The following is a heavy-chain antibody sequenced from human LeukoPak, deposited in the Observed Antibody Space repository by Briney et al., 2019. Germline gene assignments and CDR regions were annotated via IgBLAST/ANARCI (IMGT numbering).Heavy chain of an antibody. CDR1: GFTFDDYA. CDR2: ISWNSGSI. J-gene: IGHJ4*02. D-gene: IGHD3-10*01. CDR3: AKAPTSEVRGVNYYFDY. V-gene: IGHV3-9*01. Sequence: GGSLRLSCAASGFTFDDYAMHWVRQAPGKGLEWVSGISWNSGSIGYADSVKGRFTISRDNAKNSLYLQMNSLRAEDTALYYCAKAPTSEVRGVNYYFDYWGQGTLVTVSS.